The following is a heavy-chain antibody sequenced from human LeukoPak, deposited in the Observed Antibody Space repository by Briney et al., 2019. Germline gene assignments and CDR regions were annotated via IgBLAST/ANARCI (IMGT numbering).Heavy chain of an antibody. Sequence: GGSLRLSCAASGFTLSSYSMNWVRQAPGKGLEWVSYISGSSSTIFYADSVKGRFTISRDNAKNSLFLQMNSLRAEDTAVYYCATGFDYWGQGTLVTVSS. CDR1: GFTLSSYS. J-gene: IGHJ4*02. V-gene: IGHV3-48*01. CDR2: ISGSSSTI. CDR3: ATGFDY.